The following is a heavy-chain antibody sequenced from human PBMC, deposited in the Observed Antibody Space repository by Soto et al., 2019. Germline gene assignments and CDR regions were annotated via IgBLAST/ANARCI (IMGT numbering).Heavy chain of an antibody. CDR1: GFTFSDFS. D-gene: IGHD2-2*02. J-gene: IGHJ4*02. V-gene: IGHV3-21*01. Sequence: GWSLRLSCTASGFTFSDFSLVWVRQGPQKGLEWVASITRYSDYVYYAESVEGRFTISRDNAKNTLFLHMDDLRAEDTAMYFCARASCSSTACYIPDYFDYWGQGTMVTVSS. CDR3: ARASCSSTACYIPDYFDY. CDR2: ITRYSDYV.